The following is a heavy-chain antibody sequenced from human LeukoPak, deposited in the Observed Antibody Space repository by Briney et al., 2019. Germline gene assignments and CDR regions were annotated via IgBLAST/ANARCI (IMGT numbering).Heavy chain of an antibody. CDR2: IYTSGST. Sequence: SETLSPTCTVSGGSISSGSYYWSWIRQPAGKGLEWIGRIYTSGSTNYNPSLKSRVTISVDTSKNQFSLKLSSVTAADTAVYYCARGTGIVGATFDYWGQGTLVTVSS. CDR1: GGSISSGSYY. D-gene: IGHD1-26*01. CDR3: ARGTGIVGATFDY. J-gene: IGHJ4*02. V-gene: IGHV4-61*02.